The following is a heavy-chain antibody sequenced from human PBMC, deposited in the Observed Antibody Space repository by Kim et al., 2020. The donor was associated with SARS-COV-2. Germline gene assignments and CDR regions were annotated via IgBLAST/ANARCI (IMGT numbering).Heavy chain of an antibody. D-gene: IGHD2-15*01. CDR3: ARAWVEAAPIDH. J-gene: IGHJ4*02. Sequence: GGSLRLSCAASEFTFSSYWMHWVRQAPGKGLVWVSRINTDGRITSYADSVKGRFTISRDNAKNTLYLQMNSLRGEDTAVYYCARAWVEAAPIDHWGQGTPVTVSS. CDR1: EFTFSSYW. V-gene: IGHV3-74*01. CDR2: INTDGRIT.